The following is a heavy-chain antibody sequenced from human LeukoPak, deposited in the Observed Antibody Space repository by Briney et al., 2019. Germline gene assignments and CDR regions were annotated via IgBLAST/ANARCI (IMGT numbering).Heavy chain of an antibody. Sequence: PGGSLRLSCAASGFTFSSYGMHWVRQAPGKGLEWVAVISYDGSNKYYADSVKGRFTISRDNSKNTLYLQMNSLRAEDTAVYYCARVPRRSDPIRGTPYYFDYWGQGTLVTVSS. D-gene: IGHD3-16*01. CDR1: GFTFSSYG. CDR2: ISYDGSNK. CDR3: ARVPRRSDPIRGTPYYFDY. J-gene: IGHJ4*02. V-gene: IGHV3-30*03.